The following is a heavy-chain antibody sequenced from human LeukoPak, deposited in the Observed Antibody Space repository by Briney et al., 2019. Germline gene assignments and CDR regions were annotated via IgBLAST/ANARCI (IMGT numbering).Heavy chain of an antibody. CDR2: IIPIFGKA. J-gene: IGHJ4*02. D-gene: IGHD6-6*01. Sequence: GASVKVSCKASGGTFSSYAISWVRQAPGQGLEWMGGIIPIFGKANYAQKFQGRVTIAADESTSTAYMELSSLRSEDTAVYYCRYSSSAQYFDYWGQGTLVTVSS. CDR3: RYSSSAQYFDY. CDR1: GGTFSSYA. V-gene: IGHV1-69*13.